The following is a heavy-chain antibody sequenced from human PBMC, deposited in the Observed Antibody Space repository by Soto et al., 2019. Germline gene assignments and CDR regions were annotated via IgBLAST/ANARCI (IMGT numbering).Heavy chain of an antibody. V-gene: IGHV3-23*01. D-gene: IGHD6-13*01. CDR1: GFTFSSYA. J-gene: IGHJ4*02. CDR3: AKVELSPHRAAAGSSPPAADHAFGY. CDR2: ISGSSGST. Sequence: GGSLRLSCAASGFTFSSYAMSWVRQAPGKGLEWVSAISGSSGSTYYADSVKGRFTISRDNSKNTLYLQMNSLRAEDTAVYYCAKVELSPHRAAAGSSPPAADHAFGYWGQGTLVTVSS.